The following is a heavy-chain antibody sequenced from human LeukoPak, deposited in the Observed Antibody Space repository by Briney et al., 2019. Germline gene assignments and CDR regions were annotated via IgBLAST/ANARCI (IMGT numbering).Heavy chain of an antibody. D-gene: IGHD3-22*01. CDR1: GCTFSSYA. J-gene: IGHJ4*02. V-gene: IGHV1-69*13. CDR3: ARGANYYGSSGYYPFDY. CDR2: IIPIFGTA. Sequence: SVKVSCKASGCTFSSYAISWVRQAPGQGLERMGGIIPIFGTANYAKKLQGRVTFTADESTSTAYMVLSSLISEDTAVYFCARGANYYGSSGYYPFDYWGQGTLVTVSS.